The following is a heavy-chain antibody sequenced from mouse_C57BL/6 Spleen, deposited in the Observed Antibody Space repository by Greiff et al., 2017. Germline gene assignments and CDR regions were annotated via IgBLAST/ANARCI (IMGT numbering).Heavy chain of an antibody. CDR1: GYTITRYW. J-gene: IGHJ4*01. CDR2: IDPNSGGT. D-gene: IGHD1-1*01. Sequence: QVQLQQPGAELVKPGASVKLSCKASGYTITRYWMHWVKQRTERGLEWIGRIDPNSGGTKYNAKFKSKDTLTVDKPSSTAYMPLSSLTSEDSAVYTSARDTAIVDRYYHDMDYWGQGTSVTVSS. CDR3: ARDTAIVDRYYHDMDY. V-gene: IGHV1-72*01.